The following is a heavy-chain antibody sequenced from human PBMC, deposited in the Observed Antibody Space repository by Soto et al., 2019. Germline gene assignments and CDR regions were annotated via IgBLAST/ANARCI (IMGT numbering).Heavy chain of an antibody. V-gene: IGHV4-4*02. CDR1: SGSISSSNW. J-gene: IGHJ4*02. CDR3: AGVAGVVTAGGYFDY. Sequence: QVQLQESGPGLVKPSGTLSLTCAVSSGSISSSNWWSWVRQPPGKGLEWIGEIYHSGSTNYNPSLKSRVTLSVDKSKNEFSLKLSSVTAADTAVYYCAGVAGVVTAGGYFDYWGQGTLVTVSS. D-gene: IGHD6-13*01. CDR2: IYHSGST.